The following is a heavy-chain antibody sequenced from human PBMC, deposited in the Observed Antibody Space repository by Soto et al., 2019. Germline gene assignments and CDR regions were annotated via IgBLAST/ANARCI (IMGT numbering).Heavy chain of an antibody. V-gene: IGHV3-7*01. CDR2: IKQDGSEK. CDR1: GFTFSSYW. CDR3: ASCLSRGGYYYYYYMDV. J-gene: IGHJ6*03. Sequence: GGSLRLSCAASGFTFSSYWMSWVRQAPGKGLEWVANIKQDGSEKYYVDSVKGRFTISRDNAKNSLYLQMNSLRAEDTAVYYCASCLSRGGYYYYYYMDVWGKGTTVTVSS. D-gene: IGHD2-2*01.